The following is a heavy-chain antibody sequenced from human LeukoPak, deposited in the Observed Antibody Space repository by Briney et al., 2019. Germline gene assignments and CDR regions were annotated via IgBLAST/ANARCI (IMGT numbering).Heavy chain of an antibody. J-gene: IGHJ5*02. Sequence: PSETLSLTCTVSGYSISSGYYWGWIRQPPGKGLEWIGSIYHSGSTYYNPSLKSRVTISVDTSKNQFSLKLSSVTAADTAVYCCASSYIVKSWFDPWGQGTLVTVSS. CDR2: IYHSGST. CDR1: GYSISSGYY. CDR3: ASSYIVKSWFDP. D-gene: IGHD2-15*01. V-gene: IGHV4-38-2*02.